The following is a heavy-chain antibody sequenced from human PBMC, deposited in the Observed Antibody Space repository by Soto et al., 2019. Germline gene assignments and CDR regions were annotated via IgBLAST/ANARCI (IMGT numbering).Heavy chain of an antibody. V-gene: IGHV4-59*01. D-gene: IGHD2-21*02. J-gene: IGHJ6*02. CDR3: ARDLWGYCGTDCYPLDV. Sequence: SETLSLTCTVSGGSISGYYWSWIRQPPGKGLEWIGYMYKTGSTVYNPPFKSRVTISVDTSKNQFSLKLNSVTAADTAVYYCARDLWGYCGTDCYPLDVWGQGTTVTVSS. CDR1: GGSISGYY. CDR2: MYKTGST.